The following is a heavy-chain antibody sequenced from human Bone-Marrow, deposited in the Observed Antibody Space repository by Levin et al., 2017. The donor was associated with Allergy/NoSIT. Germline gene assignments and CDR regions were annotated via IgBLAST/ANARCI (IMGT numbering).Heavy chain of an antibody. J-gene: IGHJ3*02. CDR1: GYSFTSYW. CDR3: ARHRYYDSSGYYSSDAFDI. V-gene: IGHV5-51*01. D-gene: IGHD3-22*01. CDR2: IYPGDSDT. Sequence: ASVKVSCKGSGYSFTSYWIGWVRQMPGKGLEWMGIIYPGDSDTRYSPSFQGQVTISADKSISTAYLQWSSLKASDTAMYYCARHRYYDSSGYYSSDAFDIWGQGTMVTVSS.